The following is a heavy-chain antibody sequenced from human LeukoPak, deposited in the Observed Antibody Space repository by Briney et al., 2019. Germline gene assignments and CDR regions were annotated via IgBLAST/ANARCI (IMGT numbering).Heavy chain of an antibody. D-gene: IGHD3-3*01. CDR3: ARDYDFWSGYYSPTRGYFGY. J-gene: IGHJ4*02. CDR2: ISGSGGST. V-gene: IGHV3-23*01. CDR1: GFTFSSYP. Sequence: GGSLRLSCAASGFTFSSYPMSWVRQAPGKGLEWVSVISGSGGSTYYVDSVKGRFTISRDNSRNTLYLQMDSLRAEDTAVYYCARDYDFWSGYYSPTRGYFGYWGQGTLVTVSS.